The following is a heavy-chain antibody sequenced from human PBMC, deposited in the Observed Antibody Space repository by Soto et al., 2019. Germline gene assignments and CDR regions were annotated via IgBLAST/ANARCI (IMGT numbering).Heavy chain of an antibody. D-gene: IGHD3-10*01. Sequence: SVKVSCKASGGTFSSYTISWVRQAPGQGLEWMGRIIPILGIANYAQKFQGRVTITADKSTSTAYMELSSLRSEDTAVYYCAINGSGRKAHYYYYYGMDVWGQGTTVTV. CDR1: GGTFSSYT. CDR3: AINGSGRKAHYYYYYGMDV. CDR2: IIPILGIA. J-gene: IGHJ6*02. V-gene: IGHV1-69*02.